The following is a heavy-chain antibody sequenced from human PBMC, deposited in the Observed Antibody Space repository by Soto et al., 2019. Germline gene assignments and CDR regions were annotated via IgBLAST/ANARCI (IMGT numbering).Heavy chain of an antibody. D-gene: IGHD1-1*01. Sequence: ASVKVSCKTSGYTFTAYYLHWVRQAPGQGLEWMGWINPHSGDTNYAQKFQGWVTMTRDTSISTAYMDLNRLRSDDTAVYYGAHNSGNDGYFAYWGQGTLVTVSS. CDR1: GYTFTAYY. CDR3: AHNSGNDGYFAY. V-gene: IGHV1-2*04. J-gene: IGHJ4*01. CDR2: INPHSGDT.